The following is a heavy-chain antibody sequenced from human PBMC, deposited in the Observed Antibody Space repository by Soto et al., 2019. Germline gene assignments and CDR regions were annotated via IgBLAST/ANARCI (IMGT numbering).Heavy chain of an antibody. CDR3: ARDRGSSGWFRPDFDH. J-gene: IGHJ4*02. D-gene: IGHD6-19*01. Sequence: QVQLVESGGGVVQPGRSLRLSCAASGFTSSSFAIHWVRQAPGKGLEWVAVISYDGSNKLYADSVKGRFTISRDNSNNTVHLQMNSLRTEDTAVYYCARDRGSSGWFRPDFDHWGQGTLVPVSS. V-gene: IGHV3-30-3*01. CDR2: ISYDGSNK. CDR1: GFTSSSFA.